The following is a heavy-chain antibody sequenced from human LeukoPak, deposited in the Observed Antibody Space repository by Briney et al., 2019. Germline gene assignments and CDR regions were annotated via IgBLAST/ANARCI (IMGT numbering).Heavy chain of an antibody. V-gene: IGHV1-2*02. CDR2: NNPKTGGT. J-gene: IGHJ4*02. Sequence: GASVKVSCKASGYTFTDYYIHWVRQAPGQGLEWMGWNNPKTGGTNYAQKFQGRVTMTRDTYISTAYMELSRLRSDDTAVYYCARDDNSWTDFWGQGTLVTVSS. CDR3: ARDDNSWTDF. D-gene: IGHD6-13*01. CDR1: GYTFTDYY.